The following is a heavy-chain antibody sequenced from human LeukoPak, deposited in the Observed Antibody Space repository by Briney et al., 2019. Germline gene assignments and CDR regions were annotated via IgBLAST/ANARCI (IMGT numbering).Heavy chain of an antibody. D-gene: IGHD6-6*01. Sequence: SVKVSCKASGFIFPSSGVQWVRQARGQRLEWIGWIVVGSGNTNYAQKFQERVTITRDMSTSTAYMELSSLRSEDTVVYYCAAVGWEYSSSPLPMDVWGQGTTVTVSS. CDR1: GFIFPSSG. CDR2: IVVGSGNT. J-gene: IGHJ6*02. CDR3: AAVGWEYSSSPLPMDV. V-gene: IGHV1-58*01.